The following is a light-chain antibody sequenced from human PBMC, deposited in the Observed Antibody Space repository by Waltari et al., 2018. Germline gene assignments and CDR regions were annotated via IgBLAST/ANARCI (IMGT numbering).Light chain of an antibody. CDR2: DFI. Sequence: SALTKPRSVSGSPGQSVTISCTGTSSDVGGYNYVSGYQQHPGKAPKLMIYDFIKRPSGVPDRFSGSKSGNASSLTISGLQAEDEADYYCCSYAGSYTFVFGGGTKLTVL. CDR3: CSYAGSYTFV. J-gene: IGLJ2*01. V-gene: IGLV2-11*01. CDR1: SSDVGGYNY.